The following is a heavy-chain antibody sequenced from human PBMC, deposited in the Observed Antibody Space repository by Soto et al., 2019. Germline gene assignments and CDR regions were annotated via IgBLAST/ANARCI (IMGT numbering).Heavy chain of an antibody. V-gene: IGHV2-5*02. CDR1: GFSLSTSGVG. D-gene: IGHD4-17*01. J-gene: IGHJ5*02. CDR2: IYWDDDK. Sequence: QITLKESGPTLVKPTQTLTLTCTFSGFSLSTSGVGVGWSCQPPGKALEWLLLIYWDDDKRYSPSLKSRLTITKDTYKNQVVLTMTNMEPVDTATYYCAHRRGYGVYGNLFDPWGQGTLVTVSS. CDR3: AHRRGYGVYGNLFDP.